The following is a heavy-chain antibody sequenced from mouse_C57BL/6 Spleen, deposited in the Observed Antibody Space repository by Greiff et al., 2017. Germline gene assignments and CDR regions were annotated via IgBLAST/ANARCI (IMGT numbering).Heavy chain of an antibody. J-gene: IGHJ2*01. CDR2: IYPSDSET. CDR1: GYTFTSYW. Sequence: QVQLQQPGAELVRPGSSVKLSCMASGYTFTSYWMDWVKQRPGQGLEWIGNIYPSDSETHYNQKFKDKATLTVDKSSSTAYMQLSSLTSEDSAVYNCARKHYGYGRYYFDYWGQGTTLTVSS. V-gene: IGHV1-61*01. D-gene: IGHD2-2*01. CDR3: ARKHYGYGRYYFDY.